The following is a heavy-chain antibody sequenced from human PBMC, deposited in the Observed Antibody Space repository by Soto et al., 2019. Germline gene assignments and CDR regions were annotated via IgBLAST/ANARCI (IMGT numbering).Heavy chain of an antibody. CDR1: GLTFSSYG. Sequence: RLSCAAAGLTFSSYGMDWVRQAPGKGLEWVAVIWYDGSNQYYADSMKGRFTISRDNSKNTLYLQMNSLRAEDTAVYYCESSFQEPYYYGMDVWGQGTTVTVSS. D-gene: IGHD1-1*01. CDR2: IWYDGSNQ. CDR3: ESSFQEPYYYGMDV. V-gene: IGHV3-33*08. J-gene: IGHJ6*02.